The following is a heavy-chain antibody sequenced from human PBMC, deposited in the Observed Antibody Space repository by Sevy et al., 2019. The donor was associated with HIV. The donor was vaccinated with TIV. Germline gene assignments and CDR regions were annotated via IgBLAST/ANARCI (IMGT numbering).Heavy chain of an antibody. CDR1: GDSVSSNSAA. V-gene: IGHV6-1*01. CDR3: AREVYIVVVTAICYFDY. D-gene: IGHD2-21*02. J-gene: IGHJ4*02. Sequence: SQTLSLTCAISGDSVSSNSAAWNWIRQSPSRGLEWLGRTYYRSKWYNDYAVSVKSRITINPDTSKNQFSLQLNSVTPEDTAVYYCAREVYIVVVTAICYFDYWGQGTLVTVSS. CDR2: TYYRSKWYN.